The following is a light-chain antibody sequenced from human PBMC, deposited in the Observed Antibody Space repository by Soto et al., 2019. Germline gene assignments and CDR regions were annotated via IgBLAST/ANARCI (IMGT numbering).Light chain of an antibody. CDR3: QQYNTWPWT. V-gene: IGKV3-15*01. J-gene: IGKJ1*01. CDR1: QSVSSN. CDR2: GAS. Sequence: EIVMTQSPATLSVSPGERATLSCRASQSVSSNLAWYQQKPGQAPSLLIYGASTRATGIPARLSGSGSGTGFSLPISSLQSEDFAVYFCQQYNTWPWTFGQGTKVEIK.